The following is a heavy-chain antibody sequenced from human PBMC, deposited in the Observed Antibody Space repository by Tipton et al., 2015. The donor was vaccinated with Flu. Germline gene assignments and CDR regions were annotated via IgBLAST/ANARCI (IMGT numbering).Heavy chain of an antibody. Sequence: TLSLTCAVSGYSISSGYYWGWIRQPPGKGLEWIGSIYHSGSTYYNPSLKSRVTISVDTSKNQFSLKLIYVTAADTAVYYCAGQRLILDDSSGYYDYWGQGTLVTVAS. CDR2: IYHSGST. J-gene: IGHJ4*02. CDR1: GYSISSGYY. D-gene: IGHD3-22*01. CDR3: AGQRLILDDSSGYYDY. V-gene: IGHV4-38-2*01.